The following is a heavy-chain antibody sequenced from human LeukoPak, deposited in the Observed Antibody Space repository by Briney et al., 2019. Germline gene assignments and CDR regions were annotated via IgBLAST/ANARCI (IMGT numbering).Heavy chain of an antibody. V-gene: IGHV1-18*01. D-gene: IGHD6-19*01. Sequence: GASVKVSCRASGYTFTTYSINWVRQAPGQGLEWMGWIKTYNGDTNTAQKFQDRIIMTTDKSTGTAYMELRSLRSDDTAVYYCAEDGGQQWLTNYYSYGMDVWGQGTTVIVSS. CDR2: IKTYNGDT. CDR1: GYTFTTYS. J-gene: IGHJ6*02. CDR3: AEDGGQQWLTNYYSYGMDV.